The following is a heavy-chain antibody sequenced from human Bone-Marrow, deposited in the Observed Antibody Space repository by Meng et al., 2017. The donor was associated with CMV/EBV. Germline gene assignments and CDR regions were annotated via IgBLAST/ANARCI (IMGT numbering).Heavy chain of an antibody. J-gene: IGHJ5*02. Sequence: GGSLRLSCAASGFTVTDHYMNWFRQAPGKGLEWVSYISKGGPTIYYADSVKGRFTISRDNAKNSLYLQMNSLRAEDTAVYYCAREKEGGWFDPWGQGTLVTVSS. CDR3: AREKEGGWFDP. CDR1: GFTVTDHY. V-gene: IGHV3-11*04. CDR2: ISKGGPTI.